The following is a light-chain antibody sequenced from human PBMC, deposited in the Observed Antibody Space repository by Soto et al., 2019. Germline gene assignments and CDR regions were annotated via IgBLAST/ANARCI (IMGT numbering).Light chain of an antibody. CDR2: GNT. CDR3: LSFDSSLSVV. Sequence: QSVLTQPPSVSGAPGQRVTISCTGRSSNIGAGYDVHWYQQLPGRAPKLLIYGNTNRPSGVPDRFSGSKSGTSASRAITGLQAEDEADYYCLSFDSSLSVVFGGGTKFTVL. CDR1: SSNIGAGYD. J-gene: IGLJ2*01. V-gene: IGLV1-40*01.